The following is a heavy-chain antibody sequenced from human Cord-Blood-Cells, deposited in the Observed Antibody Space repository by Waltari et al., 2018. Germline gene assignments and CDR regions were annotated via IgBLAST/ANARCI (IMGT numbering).Heavy chain of an antibody. CDR2: IKSKTDGGTT. CDR3: TTDFSYYDYVWGSYRYY. J-gene: IGHJ4*02. D-gene: IGHD3-16*02. Sequence: EVPLMESGGGVVKPGGSLRLSWAVAGFTVSNAWKSWVPPGSGTGLEWVGRIKSKTDGGTTDYASPVKGRFTISRDDSKNTLYLQMNSLKTEDTAVYYCTTDFSYYDYVWGSYRYYWGQGTLVTVSS. V-gene: IGHV3-15*01. CDR1: GFTVSNAW.